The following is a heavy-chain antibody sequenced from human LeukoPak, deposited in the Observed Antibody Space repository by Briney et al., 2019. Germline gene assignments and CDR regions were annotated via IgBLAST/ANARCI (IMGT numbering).Heavy chain of an antibody. V-gene: IGHV1-8*01. CDR2: MNPNSGNT. D-gene: IGHD3-10*01. CDR1: GYTFTSYD. Sequence: GASVKVSCKASGYTFTSYDINWVRQATGQGLEWMGWMNPNSGNTGYAQKFQGRVTMTRNTSISTAYMELSSLRSEDTPVYYCARAMVRGVTPPGYWGQGTLVTVSS. J-gene: IGHJ4*02. CDR3: ARAMVRGVTPPGY.